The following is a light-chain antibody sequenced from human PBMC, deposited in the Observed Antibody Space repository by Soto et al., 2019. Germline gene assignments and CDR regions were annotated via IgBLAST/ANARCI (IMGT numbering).Light chain of an antibody. J-gene: IGKJ1*01. CDR3: QQYDSSSWT. Sequence: DIQMTQSPSTLSASVGDRVTITCRASQSISSWLAWYQQKPGKAPKLLIYDASSLESGVPSRFSGSGSGTEFTLTISSLQTDDFASYYCQQYDSSSWTFGQGTKVDIK. CDR1: QSISSW. V-gene: IGKV1-5*01. CDR2: DAS.